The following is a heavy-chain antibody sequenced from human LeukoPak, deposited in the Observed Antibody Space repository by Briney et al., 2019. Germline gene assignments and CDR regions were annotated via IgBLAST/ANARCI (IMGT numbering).Heavy chain of an antibody. Sequence: SETPSLTCTVSGGSISSGSYYWGWIRQPPGKGLEWIGSIYYSGSTYYNPSLKSRVTISVDTSKNQFSLKLSSVTAADTAVYYCARDQGYFWSGYFAFDIWGQGTMVTVSS. D-gene: IGHD3-3*01. CDR3: ARDQGYFWSGYFAFDI. V-gene: IGHV4-39*07. J-gene: IGHJ3*02. CDR2: IYYSGST. CDR1: GGSISSGSYY.